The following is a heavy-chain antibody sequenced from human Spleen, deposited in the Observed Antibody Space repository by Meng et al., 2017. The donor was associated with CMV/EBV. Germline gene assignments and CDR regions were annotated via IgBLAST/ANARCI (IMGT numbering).Heavy chain of an antibody. Sequence: GESLKISCAASGFTFSSYWMHWVRQAPGKGLEWVAVISYDGSNKYYADSVKGRFTISRDNSKNTLYLQMNSLRAEDTAVYYCARGCSSTSCYRSPPDYWGQGTLVTVSS. CDR2: ISYDGSNK. CDR1: GFTFSSYW. V-gene: IGHV3-30-3*01. J-gene: IGHJ4*02. CDR3: ARGCSSTSCYRSPPDY. D-gene: IGHD2-2*01.